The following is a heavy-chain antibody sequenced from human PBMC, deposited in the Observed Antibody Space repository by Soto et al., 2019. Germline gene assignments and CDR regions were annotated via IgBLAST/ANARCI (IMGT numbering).Heavy chain of an antibody. V-gene: IGHV1-8*01. D-gene: IGHD3-16*01. J-gene: IGHJ6*02. CDR2: MNPISGNT. CDR1: GYTFTSYG. CDR3: ARSAGERGVFPAV. Sequence: QVQLVQSGTEVKKPGASVKVSCKASGYTFTSYGISWVRQATGQGLEWMGWMNPISGNTGYAQKFQDRVTMTRNTSISTDYMELRSLTSEDTALYYCARSAGERGVFPAVWGQGTTVSVSS.